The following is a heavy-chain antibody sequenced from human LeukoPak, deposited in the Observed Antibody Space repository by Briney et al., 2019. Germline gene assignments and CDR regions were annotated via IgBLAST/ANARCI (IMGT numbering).Heavy chain of an antibody. CDR2: IYSDGSP. CDR3: ARGLPGFS. J-gene: IGHJ4*02. V-gene: IGHV3-66*01. D-gene: IGHD2-21*01. CDR1: GVIVSSNY. Sequence: PGGSLRLSCAASGVIVSSNYMTWVRQAPGKGLEWVSLIYSDGSPSYADSVKDRFAISRDNSINTLYLQMNNLRAEDTAVYYCARGLPGFSWGQGTLVTVSS.